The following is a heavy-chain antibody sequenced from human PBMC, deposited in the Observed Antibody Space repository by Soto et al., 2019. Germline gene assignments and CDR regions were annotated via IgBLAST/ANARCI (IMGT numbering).Heavy chain of an antibody. Sequence: GGSVRLSCAASGFTFSSYAMHWVRQAPGKGLEWVAVISYDGSNKYYADSVKGRFTISRDNSKNTLYLQMNSLRAEDTAVYYCARERGFVVVVAAREDYYYGMDVWGQGTTVTVSS. CDR3: ARERGFVVVVAAREDYYYGMDV. J-gene: IGHJ6*02. CDR1: GFTFSSYA. V-gene: IGHV3-30-3*01. D-gene: IGHD2-15*01. CDR2: ISYDGSNK.